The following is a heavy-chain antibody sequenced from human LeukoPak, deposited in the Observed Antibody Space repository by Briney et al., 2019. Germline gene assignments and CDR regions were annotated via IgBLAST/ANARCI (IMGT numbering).Heavy chain of an antibody. J-gene: IGHJ4*02. Sequence: SETLSLTCTVSGGSISSYYWSWIRQPPGKGLEWIGYIYYSGSTNYNPSLKSRVTISVDTSKNQFSLKLSSVTAADTAVYYYARAGTGIAAAGDGFDYWGQGTLVTVSS. D-gene: IGHD6-13*01. CDR3: ARAGTGIAAAGDGFDY. CDR2: IYYSGST. V-gene: IGHV4-59*01. CDR1: GGSISSYY.